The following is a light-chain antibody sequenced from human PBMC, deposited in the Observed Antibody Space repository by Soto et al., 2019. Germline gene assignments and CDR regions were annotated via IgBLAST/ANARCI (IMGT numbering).Light chain of an antibody. Sequence: EIVVTQSAGTLSLSPGERATLSCRATQSVSSSYIAWYQQKPAQAPRLLIYGPSNRATGIPDRFSGSGSGTDFTLTISRLEPEDFAVYYCQQYGSSRLTFGGGTKVDIK. J-gene: IGKJ4*01. CDR2: GPS. CDR1: QSVSSSY. V-gene: IGKV3-20*01. CDR3: QQYGSSRLT.